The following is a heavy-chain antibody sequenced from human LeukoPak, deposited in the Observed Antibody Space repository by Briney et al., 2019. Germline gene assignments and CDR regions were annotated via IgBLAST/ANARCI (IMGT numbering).Heavy chain of an antibody. Sequence: GGSLRLSCAASGFTFSSYSMNWVRQAPGKGLEWVSSISSSCSYIYYADSVKGRFTISRDNAKNSLYLQMNSLRAEDTAVYYCASNQEYYYDSSGFVLDYWGQGTLVTVSS. CDR2: ISSSCSYI. D-gene: IGHD3-22*01. CDR1: GFTFSSYS. V-gene: IGHV3-21*01. CDR3: ASNQEYYYDSSGFVLDY. J-gene: IGHJ4*02.